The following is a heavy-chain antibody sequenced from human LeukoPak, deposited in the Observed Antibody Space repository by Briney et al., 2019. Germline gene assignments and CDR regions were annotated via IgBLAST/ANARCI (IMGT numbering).Heavy chain of an antibody. CDR3: TREHGWYYFDY. D-gene: IGHD6-19*01. J-gene: IGHJ4*02. V-gene: IGHV4-59*12. CDR1: GDSISSYY. CDR2: IYYSGST. Sequence: SETLSLTCTVSGDSISSYYWSWIRQPPGKGLEWIGYIYYSGSTNYNPSLKSRVTISVDTSKNQFSLRLSSVTAADTAVYHCTREHGWYYFDYWGQGTLVTVSS.